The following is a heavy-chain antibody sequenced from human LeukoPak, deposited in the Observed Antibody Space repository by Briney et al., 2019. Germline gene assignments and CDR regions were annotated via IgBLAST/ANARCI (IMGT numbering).Heavy chain of an antibody. Sequence: RGSLTLSCAASGFTFSSYAMHWVRQAPGKGLEWVAVISYDGSNKYYAHSVKGRFTISRDNSKNTLYLQMNSLTAEDTAVYNCARAVSSRWDFDYWGQGTLVTVSS. CDR2: ISYDGSNK. CDR1: GFTFSSYA. V-gene: IGHV3-30-3*01. J-gene: IGHJ4*02. D-gene: IGHD6-13*01. CDR3: ARAVSSRWDFDY.